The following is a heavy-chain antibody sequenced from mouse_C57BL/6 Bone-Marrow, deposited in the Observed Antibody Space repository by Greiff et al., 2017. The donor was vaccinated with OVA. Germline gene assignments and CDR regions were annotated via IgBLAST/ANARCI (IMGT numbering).Heavy chain of an antibody. D-gene: IGHD1-1*01. CDR2: IDPSDSYT. CDR3: ARWERYYGSFDY. J-gene: IGHJ2*01. Sequence: QVQLQQPGAELVRPGTSVKLSCKASGYTFTSYWMHWVKQRPGQGLEWIGVIDPSDSYTNYNQKFKGKATLTVDTSSSTAYMQLSSLTSEDSAVYDCARWERYYGSFDYWGQGTTLTVSS. CDR1: GYTFTSYW. V-gene: IGHV1-59*01.